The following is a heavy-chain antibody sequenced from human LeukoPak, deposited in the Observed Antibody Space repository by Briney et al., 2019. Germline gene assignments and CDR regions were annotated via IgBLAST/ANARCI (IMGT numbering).Heavy chain of an antibody. CDR2: ISSSGSTI. D-gene: IGHD2-15*01. CDR1: GFTFSSYE. V-gene: IGHV3-48*03. CDR3: AREDMGYCSGGSCYRAWFDP. J-gene: IGHJ5*02. Sequence: PGGSLRLSCVASGFTFSSYEMNWVRQAPGKGLGWVSYISSSGSTIYYADSVKGRFTISRDNAKNSLYLQMNSLRAEDTAVCYCAREDMGYCSGGSCYRAWFDPWGQGTLVTVSS.